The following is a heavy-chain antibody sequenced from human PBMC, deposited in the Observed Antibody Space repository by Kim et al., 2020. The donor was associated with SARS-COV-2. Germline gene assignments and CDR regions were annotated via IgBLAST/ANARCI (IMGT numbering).Heavy chain of an antibody. J-gene: IGHJ3*02. D-gene: IGHD6-13*01. Sequence: SVKVSCKASGGTFSSYAISWVRQAPGQGLEWMGGIIPIFGTANYAQKFQGRVTITADESTSTAYMELSSLRSEDTAVYYCARAGWAAAGIGAFDIWGQGTMVTVSS. V-gene: IGHV1-69*13. CDR3: ARAGWAAAGIGAFDI. CDR1: GGTFSSYA. CDR2: IIPIFGTA.